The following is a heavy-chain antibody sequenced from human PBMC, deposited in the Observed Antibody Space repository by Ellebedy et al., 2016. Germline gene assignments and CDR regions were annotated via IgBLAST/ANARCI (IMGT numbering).Heavy chain of an antibody. CDR3: ARSNGGYLDY. J-gene: IGHJ4*02. V-gene: IGHV6-1*01. D-gene: IGHD2-8*01. CDR2: TYRTSNWYT. CDR1: GDSVSINSVT. Sequence: SQTLSLTCAIFGDSVSINSVTWNWIRQSPSRGLEWLGRTYRTSNWYTDYAVSVKSRLIVNPDTSKNQFSLQLNSVTPDDTAVYYCARSNGGYLDYWGRGIQVTVSS.